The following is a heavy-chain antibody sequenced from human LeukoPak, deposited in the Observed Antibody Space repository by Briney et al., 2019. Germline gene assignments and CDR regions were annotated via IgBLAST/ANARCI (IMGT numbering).Heavy chain of an antibody. CDR3: ARDPDY. CDR1: GGSISSGSYY. V-gene: IGHV4-61*02. J-gene: IGHJ4*02. CDR2: IYTSGST. Sequence: SQTLSLTCTGSGGSISSGSYYWSWIRQPAGKGLEWIGRIYTSGSTNYNPSLKSRVTISVDTSKNQFSLKLSSVTAADTAVYYCARDPDYWGQGTLVTVSS.